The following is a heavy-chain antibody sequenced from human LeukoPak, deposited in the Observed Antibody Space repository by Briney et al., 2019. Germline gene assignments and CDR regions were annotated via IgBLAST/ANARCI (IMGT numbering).Heavy chain of an antibody. CDR2: INPNSGET. D-gene: IGHD4-11*01. CDR1: GYTFTDYY. Sequence: AASVKVSCKTSGYTFTDYYIHWVRQAPGQGLEWMGWINPNSGETNSAQKFQGRVTMTGDTAIRTAYMALSGLTSDDTAVYYCATDRDYSNTERGFDYWGEGTLVTVSS. CDR3: ATDRDYSNTERGFDY. V-gene: IGHV1-2*02. J-gene: IGHJ4*02.